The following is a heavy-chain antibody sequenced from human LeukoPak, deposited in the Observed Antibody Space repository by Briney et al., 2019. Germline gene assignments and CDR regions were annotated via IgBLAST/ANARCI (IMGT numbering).Heavy chain of an antibody. CDR3: ASGGGDFDY. CDR1: GFTFSSYA. J-gene: IGHJ4*02. CDR2: ISYDGSNN. D-gene: IGHD3-16*01. V-gene: IGHV3-30*04. Sequence: GGSLRLSCAASGFTFSSYAMHWVRQAPGKGLEWVAVISYDGSNNYYADSVKGRFTISRDNSKNTLYLQMNSLRAEDTAVYYCASGGGDFDYWGQGTLVTVSS.